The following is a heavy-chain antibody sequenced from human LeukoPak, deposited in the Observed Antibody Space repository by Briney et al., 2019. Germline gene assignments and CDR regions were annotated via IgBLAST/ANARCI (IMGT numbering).Heavy chain of an antibody. J-gene: IGHJ3*02. CDR2: ISSSSGTI. V-gene: IGHV3-48*02. CDR3: ARASILATWAFDI. CDR1: GFTFSSYS. D-gene: IGHD5-12*01. Sequence: PGGSLRLSCAASGFTFSSYSMNWVRQAPGKGLEWISYISSSSGTIYYADSVKGRFTIPRDNAENSLYLQMSSLRDEDMAVYYCARASILATWAFDIWGQGTMVTVSS.